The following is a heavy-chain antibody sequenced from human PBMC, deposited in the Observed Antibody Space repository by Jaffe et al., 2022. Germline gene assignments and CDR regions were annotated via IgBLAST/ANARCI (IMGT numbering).Heavy chain of an antibody. Sequence: EVQLVESGGGLVQPGGSLRLSCAASGFTFSSYWMSWVRQAPGKGLEWVANIKQDGSEKYYVDSVKGRFTISRDNAKNSLYLQMNSLRAEDTAVYYCARRGGYPLGYYFDYWGQGTLVTVSS. V-gene: IGHV3-7*01. CDR3: ARRGGYPLGYYFDY. CDR1: GFTFSSYW. J-gene: IGHJ4*02. D-gene: IGHD3-16*02. CDR2: IKQDGSEK.